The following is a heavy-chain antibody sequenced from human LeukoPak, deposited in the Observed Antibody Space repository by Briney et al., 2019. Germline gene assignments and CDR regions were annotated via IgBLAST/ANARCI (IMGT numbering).Heavy chain of an antibody. V-gene: IGHV3-30*18. CDR1: GFTFSSYG. CDR2: ISYDGSNK. Sequence: GGSLRLSCAASGFTFSSYGMHWVRQAPGKGLEWVAVISYDGSNKYYADSVKGRFTISRDNSKNTLYLQMNSLRAEDTAVYYCAKLGMVVATIGLDYWGQGTLVTVSS. CDR3: AKLGMVVATIGLDY. J-gene: IGHJ4*02. D-gene: IGHD5-12*01.